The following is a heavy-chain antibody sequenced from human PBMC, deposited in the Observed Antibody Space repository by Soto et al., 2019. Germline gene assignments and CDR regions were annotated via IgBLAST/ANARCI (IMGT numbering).Heavy chain of an antibody. Sequence: QGQLVQSGGAMKRPGASVRVSCEASGFTFTNYHITWLRQVPGQGLEWMGWISPYNGKTDYAQSLQARVTMITDTSRNSVYMEVRSLRSDDTAVYYCARGVAILPDYYYHGLDVWGQGTTVTVSS. J-gene: IGHJ6*02. D-gene: IGHD5-12*01. CDR3: ARGVAILPDYYYHGLDV. V-gene: IGHV1-18*04. CDR1: GFTFTNYH. CDR2: ISPYNGKT.